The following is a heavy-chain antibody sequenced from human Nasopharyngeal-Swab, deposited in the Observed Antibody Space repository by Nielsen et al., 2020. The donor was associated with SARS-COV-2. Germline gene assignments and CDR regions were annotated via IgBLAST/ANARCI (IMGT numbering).Heavy chain of an antibody. CDR2: INWNGGST. J-gene: IGHJ6*02. CDR1: GFTFDDYG. CDR3: ARDNGSESLPYYGMDV. Sequence: GGSLRLSCAASGFTFDDYGMSWVRQAPGKGLEWVSGINWNGGSTGYADSVKGRFTISRDNAKNSLYLQMNSLRAEDTALYHCARDNGSESLPYYGMDVWGQGTTVTVSS. D-gene: IGHD3-10*01. V-gene: IGHV3-20*01.